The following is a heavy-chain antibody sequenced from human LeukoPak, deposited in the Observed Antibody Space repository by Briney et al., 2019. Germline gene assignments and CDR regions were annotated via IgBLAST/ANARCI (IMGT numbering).Heavy chain of an antibody. D-gene: IGHD3-9*01. Sequence: GRSLRLSCAASGFSFHIYAMHWVRQAPGKGLEWVAVISFDGSSQYYADSVRGRFTISRDNSALFLQMNSLRTEDTAVYYCSRDGTFGLRDFDWSTTPHFDYWGQGTLVTVSS. CDR3: SRDGTFGLRDFDWSTTPHFDY. CDR2: ISFDGSSQ. V-gene: IGHV3-30-3*01. J-gene: IGHJ4*02. CDR1: GFSFHIYA.